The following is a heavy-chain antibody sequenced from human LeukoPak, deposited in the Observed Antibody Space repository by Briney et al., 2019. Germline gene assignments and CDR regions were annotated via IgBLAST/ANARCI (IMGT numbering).Heavy chain of an antibody. CDR1: GFTFSYYS. CDR3: AELGITMIGGV. D-gene: IGHD3-10*02. CDR2: ISDSSDTI. V-gene: IGHV3-48*04. J-gene: IGHJ6*04. Sequence: GGSLRLSCAASGFTFSYYSMNWVRQAPGKGLEWVSYISDSSDTIYYADSVKGRFTISRDNAKNSLYLQMNSLRAEDTAVYYCAELGITMIGGVWGKGTTVTISS.